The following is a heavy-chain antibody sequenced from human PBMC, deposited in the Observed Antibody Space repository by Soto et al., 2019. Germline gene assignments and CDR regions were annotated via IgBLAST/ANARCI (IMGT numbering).Heavy chain of an antibody. V-gene: IGHV4-61*01. CDR2: IYYSGTT. CDR3: ARTTAVPNTLRSRYYFDY. J-gene: IGHJ4*02. D-gene: IGHD4-17*01. CDR1: GSSVSDKTYY. Sequence: PSETLSLTCSVSGSSVSDKTYYWSWIRQPPGKELEWIGYIYYSGTTNYNPSLKSRVTISVDTSKNQFSLRLSSVTAADTALYYCARTTAVPNTLRSRYYFDYWGQGTLVTVLL.